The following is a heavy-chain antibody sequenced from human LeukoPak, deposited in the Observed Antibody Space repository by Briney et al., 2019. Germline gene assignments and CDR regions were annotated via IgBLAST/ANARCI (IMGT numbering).Heavy chain of an antibody. CDR2: VYHSGTT. CDR3: ARDRCSGGSCYWSDY. V-gene: IGHV4-4*02. D-gene: IGHD2-15*01. CDR1: GASFSSDYW. J-gene: IGHJ4*02. Sequence: SETLSLTCAVSGASFSSDYWWSWIRQPPGKGLEWIGEVYHSGTTNYNPSLKSRVTISVDKSKNQFSLKLSSVTAADTAVYYCARDRCSGGSCYWSDYWGQGTLVTVSS.